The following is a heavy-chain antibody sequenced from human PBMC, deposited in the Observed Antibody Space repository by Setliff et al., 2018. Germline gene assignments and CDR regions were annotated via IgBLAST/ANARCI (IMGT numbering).Heavy chain of an antibody. CDR3: ATPGRDDLDSPFEPFDI. CDR1: GGSISGSHYS. V-gene: IGHV4-39*02. D-gene: IGHD3-10*01. J-gene: IGHJ3*02. CDR2: TYYNGTA. Sequence: LSLTCSVSGGSISGSHYSWVWMRQPPGKRLEWIGSTYYNGTAYYNPSLQSRVAISVDTSKNYFSLDVNSVTAADTAVYYCATPGRDDLDSPFEPFDIWGQGTMVT.